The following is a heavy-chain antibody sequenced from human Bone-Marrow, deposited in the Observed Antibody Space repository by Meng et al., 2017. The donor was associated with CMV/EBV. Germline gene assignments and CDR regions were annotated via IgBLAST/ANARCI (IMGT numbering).Heavy chain of an antibody. Sequence: ASVKVSCKASGGTFSSYAISWVRQAPGQGLEWMGWINPNSGGTNYAQKFQGRVTMTRDTSISTAYMELSRLRSDDTAVYYCARDMEYQLLYEKKSDYWGQGTLVTVSS. CDR3: ARDMEYQLLYEKKSDY. V-gene: IGHV1-2*02. CDR2: INPNSGGT. CDR1: GGTFSSYA. J-gene: IGHJ4*02. D-gene: IGHD2-2*02.